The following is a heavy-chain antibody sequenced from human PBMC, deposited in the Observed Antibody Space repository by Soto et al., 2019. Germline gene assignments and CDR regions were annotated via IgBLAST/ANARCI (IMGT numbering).Heavy chain of an antibody. V-gene: IGHV2-5*02. J-gene: IGHJ5*02. CDR1: GFSLSTSGVG. CDR3: APTHTYYYGSGSYYIRIGNWFDP. CDR2: IYWDDDK. Sequence: SGPTLVNPTQTLTLTCTFSGFSLSTSGVGVGWIRQPPGKALEWLALIYWDDDKRYSPSLKSRLTITKDTSKNQVVLTMTNMEPVDTATYYCAPTHTYYYGSGSYYIRIGNWFDPWGQGTLVTVSS. D-gene: IGHD3-10*01.